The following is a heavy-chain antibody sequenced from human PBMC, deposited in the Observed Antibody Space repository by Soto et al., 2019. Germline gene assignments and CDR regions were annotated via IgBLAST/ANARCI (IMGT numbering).Heavy chain of an antibody. CDR3: ARIYSGYCSGCSCCSRFDY. J-gene: IGHJ4*02. V-gene: IGHV2-26*01. CDR2: IFSNDEK. D-gene: IGHD2-15*01. CDR1: GFSLSNARMG. Sequence: QVTLKESGPVLVKPTETLTLTCTVSGFSLSNARMGVSCIRQPPGKSLEWLANIFSNDEKSYSTSLKSRRTISKDTSKSQLVLTMTHMDPVDTATYYCARIYSGYCSGCSCCSRFDYWGQGTLVTVSS.